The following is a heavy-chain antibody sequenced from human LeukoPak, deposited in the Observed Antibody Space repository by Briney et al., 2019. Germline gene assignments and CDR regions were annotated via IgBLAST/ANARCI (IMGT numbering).Heavy chain of an antibody. Sequence: SETLSLTCTVSGGSISSSSYYWGWIRQPPGKGLEWVGSIYHSGSTYYNPSLKSRVTISVDTSKNQFSLKLSSVTAADTAVYYCARVYKGYYDSSGQYYFDYWGQGTLVTVSS. D-gene: IGHD3-22*01. CDR1: GGSISSSSYY. CDR2: IYHSGST. V-gene: IGHV4-39*07. J-gene: IGHJ4*02. CDR3: ARVYKGYYDSSGQYYFDY.